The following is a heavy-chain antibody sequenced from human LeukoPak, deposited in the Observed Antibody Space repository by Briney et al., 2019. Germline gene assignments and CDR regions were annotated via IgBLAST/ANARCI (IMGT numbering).Heavy chain of an antibody. J-gene: IGHJ4*02. CDR2: IYYSGST. D-gene: IGHD2-21*02. CDR3: ARDCGGDCEGFDY. Sequence: SETLPLTCTVSGGSISSYYWSWIRQPPGKGLEWIGYIYYSGSTNYNPSLKSRVTILLDTSKNQFSLKLSSVTAADTAVYYCARDCGGDCEGFDYWGQGTLVTVSS. V-gene: IGHV4-59*01. CDR1: GGSISSYY.